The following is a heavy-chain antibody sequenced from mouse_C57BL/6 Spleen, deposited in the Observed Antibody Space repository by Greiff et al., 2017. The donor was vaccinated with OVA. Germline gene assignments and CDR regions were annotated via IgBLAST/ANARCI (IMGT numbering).Heavy chain of an antibody. CDR2: FYPGSGSI. J-gene: IGHJ2*01. D-gene: IGHD1-1*01. CDR1: GYTFTEYT. CDR3: ARNEDPLFITTVVKGFDY. Sequence: VQLQQSGAELVKPGASVKLSCKASGYTFTEYTIHWVKQRSGQGLEWIGWFYPGSGSIKYNEKFKVKATLTADKSSSTVYMELSRLTSEDSAVYFCARNEDPLFITTVVKGFDYWGQGTTLTVSS. V-gene: IGHV1-62-2*01.